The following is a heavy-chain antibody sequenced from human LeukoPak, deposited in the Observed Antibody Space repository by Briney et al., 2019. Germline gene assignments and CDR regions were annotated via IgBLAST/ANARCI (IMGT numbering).Heavy chain of an antibody. J-gene: IGHJ4*02. CDR2: IRYGGTT. D-gene: IGHD3-22*01. Sequence: SETLSLTCTVSGGSISGYYWSWIRQPPGKGLEWIGYIRYGGTTNYSPSLKSRATISADTSKNQFSLNLISVTAADTAIYYCARVSSGGYFHTYYFDYWGQGTLVTVSS. V-gene: IGHV4-59*01. CDR3: ARVSSGGYFHTYYFDY. CDR1: GGSISGYY.